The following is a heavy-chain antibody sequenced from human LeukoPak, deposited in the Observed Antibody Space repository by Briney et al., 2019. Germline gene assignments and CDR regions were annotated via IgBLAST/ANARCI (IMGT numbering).Heavy chain of an antibody. CDR1: GYTFTGYY. D-gene: IGHD2-21*02. CDR2: IIPIFGTA. CDR3: ARDWAYCGGDCYLTLNY. V-gene: IGHV1-69*13. J-gene: IGHJ4*02. Sequence: ASVKVSCKASGYTFTGYYMHWVRQAPGQGLEWMGGIIPIFGTANYAQKFQGRVTITADESTSTAYMELSSLRSEDTAVYYCARDWAYCGGDCYLTLNYWGQGTLVTVSS.